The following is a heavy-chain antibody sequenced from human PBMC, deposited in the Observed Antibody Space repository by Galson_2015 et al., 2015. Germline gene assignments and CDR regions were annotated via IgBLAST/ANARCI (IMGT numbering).Heavy chain of an antibody. J-gene: IGHJ6*02. V-gene: IGHV1-46*01. Sequence: SVKVSCKASGYTFTSYYMHWVRQAPGQGLEWMGIINPSGGSTSYAQKFQGRVTMIRDTSTSTVYMELSSLRSEDTAVYYCARERKDPMVRGVRPQYYYYGMDVWGQGTTVTVSS. CDR2: INPSGGST. CDR1: GYTFTSYY. D-gene: IGHD3-10*01. CDR3: ARERKDPMVRGVRPQYYYYGMDV.